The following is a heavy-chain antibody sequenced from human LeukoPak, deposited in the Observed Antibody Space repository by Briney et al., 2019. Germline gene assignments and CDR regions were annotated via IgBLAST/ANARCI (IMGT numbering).Heavy chain of an antibody. V-gene: IGHV3-23*01. J-gene: IGHJ4*02. CDR1: GFIFSSFT. CDR2: ISASGDYT. CDR3: AGASVVPWYY. Sequence: GGSLRLSCAASGFIFSSFTMAWVRQSPGKGLEWVSSISASGDYTYYADSVKGRFTISRDNSKNTLYLQMNSLRADDAALYYCAGASVVPWYYWDQGTLVTVSS. D-gene: IGHD2-2*01.